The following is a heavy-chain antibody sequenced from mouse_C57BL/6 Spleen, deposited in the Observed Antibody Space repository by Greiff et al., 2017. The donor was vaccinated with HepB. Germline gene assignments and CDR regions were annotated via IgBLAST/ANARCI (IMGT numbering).Heavy chain of an antibody. CDR2: IYPGDGDT. CDR1: GYAFSSYW. D-gene: IGHD1-1*01. CDR3: ARHYYGSLYFDY. J-gene: IGHJ2*01. V-gene: IGHV1-80*01. Sequence: VQLQESGAELVKPGASVKISCKASGYAFSSYWMNWVKQRPGKGLEWIGQIYPGDGDTNYNGKFKGKATLTADKSSSTAYMQLSSLTSEDSAVYFCARHYYGSLYFDYWGQGTTLTVSS.